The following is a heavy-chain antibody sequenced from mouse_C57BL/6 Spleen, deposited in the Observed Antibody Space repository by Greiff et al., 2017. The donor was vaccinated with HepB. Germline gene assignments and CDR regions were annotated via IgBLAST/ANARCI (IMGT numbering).Heavy chain of an antibody. V-gene: IGHV3-1*01. D-gene: IGHD1-1*01. CDR3: ARALRYSYYFDY. Sequence: DVKLQESGPGMVKPSQSLSLTCTVTGYSITSGYDWHWIRHFPGNKLEWMGYISYSGSTNYNPSLKSRISITHDTSKNHFFLKLNSVTTEDTATYYCARALRYSYYFDYWGQGTTLTVSS. CDR2: ISYSGST. J-gene: IGHJ2*01. CDR1: GYSITSGYD.